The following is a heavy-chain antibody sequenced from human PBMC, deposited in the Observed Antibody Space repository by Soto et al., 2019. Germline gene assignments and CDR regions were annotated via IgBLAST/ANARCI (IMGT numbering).Heavy chain of an antibody. CDR1: GFTFSSYS. J-gene: IGHJ4*02. Sequence: EVQLVESGGGLVQPGGSLRLSCAASGFTFSSYSMNWVRQAPGKGLEWVSYINGGSSTIYYADSVKGRFTISRDNAKNSLYLQLNSLRAEDTAVYYCARDKPRSGYEEFDYWGQGTLVTVSS. D-gene: IGHD3-3*01. V-gene: IGHV3-48*01. CDR2: INGGSSTI. CDR3: ARDKPRSGYEEFDY.